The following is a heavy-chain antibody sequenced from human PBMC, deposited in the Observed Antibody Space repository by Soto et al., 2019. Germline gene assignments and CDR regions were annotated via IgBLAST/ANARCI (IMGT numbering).Heavy chain of an antibody. CDR1: GGSINIGGYY. D-gene: IGHD3-3*02. V-gene: IGHV4-31*03. J-gene: IGHJ4*02. Sequence: QVQLQGSGPGLVKPSQTLSLTCTVSGGSINIGGYYWSWIRQHPGKGLEWIGYIYYSGSTFYNPSLKSRVTISFDTSKNQFSLNLNSVPAADTAVYFCARPAWHFFDYWGQGTLGTVSS. CDR2: IYYSGST. CDR3: ARPAWHFFDY.